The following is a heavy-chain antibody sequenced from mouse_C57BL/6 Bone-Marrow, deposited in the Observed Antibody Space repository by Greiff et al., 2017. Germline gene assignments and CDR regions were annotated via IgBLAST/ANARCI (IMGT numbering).Heavy chain of an antibody. CDR3: ARGGYGSSYAWFAY. D-gene: IGHD1-1*01. CDR1: GYTFTSYG. CDR2: IYPRSGNP. V-gene: IGHV1-81*01. J-gene: IGHJ3*01. Sequence: QVHVKQSGAELARPGASVKLSCKASGYTFTSYGISWVKQRTGQGLEWIGEIYPRSGNPYYNEKFKGKATLTADKSSSTAYMELRSLTSEDSAVYFCARGGYGSSYAWFAYWGQGTLVTVSA.